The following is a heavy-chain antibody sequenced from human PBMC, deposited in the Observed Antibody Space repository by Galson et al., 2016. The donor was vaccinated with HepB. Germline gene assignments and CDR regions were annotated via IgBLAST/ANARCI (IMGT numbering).Heavy chain of an antibody. V-gene: IGHV3-23*01. CDR1: GFTFNIYA. D-gene: IGHD4-17*01. Sequence: SLRLSCAASGFTFNIYAMSWVRQAPGKGLEWVAAIAGSGAPTNYADSVKGRFTISRDNSKNTLYLQMNSLRAEDTAVCYCAKGLYGDYSYFDDWGQGTLVTVSS. J-gene: IGHJ4*02. CDR2: IAGSGAPT. CDR3: AKGLYGDYSYFDD.